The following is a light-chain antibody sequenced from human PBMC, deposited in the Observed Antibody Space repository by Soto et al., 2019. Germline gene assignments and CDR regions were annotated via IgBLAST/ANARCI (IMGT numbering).Light chain of an antibody. J-gene: IGKJ1*01. V-gene: IGKV1-27*01. CDR3: QKYNSAPWT. Sequence: DIQMTQSPSSLSASVGDRVTITCRASQDISIYLAWYQQKPGKVPKLLIYGASTLQSGVPSRFSGSGSRTDFTLTISSLQPEDVATYYCQKYNSAPWTFGQGTKVEIK. CDR1: QDISIY. CDR2: GAS.